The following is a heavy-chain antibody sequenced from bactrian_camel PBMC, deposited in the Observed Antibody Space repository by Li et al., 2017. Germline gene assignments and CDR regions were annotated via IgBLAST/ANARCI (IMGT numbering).Heavy chain of an antibody. Sequence: QLVESGGGLVEPGGSLTLSCAASGFTFGTVAMAWVRQAPGKGLEWVSGLGNLGHKIYYADSVKGRFTISRDNSKNTVYLQLNRLVIEDTAMYYCAWSLWVGSPLSSSEYDFWGRGTQVTVS. V-gene: IGHV3S40*01. J-gene: IGHJ4*01. CDR1: GFTFGTVA. CDR3: AWSLWVGSPLSSSEYDF. CDR2: LGNLGHKI. D-gene: IGHD5*01.